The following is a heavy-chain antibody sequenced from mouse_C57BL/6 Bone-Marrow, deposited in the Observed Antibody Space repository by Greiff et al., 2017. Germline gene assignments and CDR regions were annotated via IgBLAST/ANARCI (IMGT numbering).Heavy chain of an antibody. V-gene: IGHV14-4*01. CDR1: GFNINDDY. J-gene: IGHJ2*01. D-gene: IGHD1-2*01. CDR2: IDPENGDT. Sequence: VQLQQPGAELVRPGASVKLSCTASGFNINDDYMHWVKQRPEQGLEWIGWIDPENGDTEYASKFQGKATITADTSSNTAYLQLSSLTSEDAAVYYYTTTAHYFDYGGQGTTLTVSS. CDR3: TTTAHYFDY.